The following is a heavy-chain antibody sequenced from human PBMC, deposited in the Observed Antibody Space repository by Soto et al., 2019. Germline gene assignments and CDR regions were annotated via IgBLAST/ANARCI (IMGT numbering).Heavy chain of an antibody. J-gene: IGHJ5*02. D-gene: IGHD2-2*01. CDR3: ATQGCSSTSCYALNWFDP. V-gene: IGHV1-69*06. Sequence: VAAVKVSCKASGGTFSRYAISWVRQAPGQGLEWMGGIIPIFGTANYAQKFQGRVTITADKSTSTAYMELSSLRSEDTAVYYCATQGCSSTSCYALNWFDPWGQGTLVTVSS. CDR2: IIPIFGTA. CDR1: GGTFSRYA.